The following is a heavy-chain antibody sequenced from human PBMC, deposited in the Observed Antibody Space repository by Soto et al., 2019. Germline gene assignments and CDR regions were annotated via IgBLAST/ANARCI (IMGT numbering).Heavy chain of an antibody. CDR1: GVSINSGDYY. J-gene: IGHJ3*01. Sequence: QVQLQESGPGLVKPSQTLSLNCSVSGVSINSGDYYCSWFRQHAGQGLEWIGYIFYSGTTFYNPSLKTRVTISIDASKNQFSLEMSSVTAADTAVYYCAKVRGHDFDLRGRGTMVTVSS. D-gene: IGHD3-10*01. V-gene: IGHV4-31*03. CDR3: AKVRGHDFDL. CDR2: IFYSGTT.